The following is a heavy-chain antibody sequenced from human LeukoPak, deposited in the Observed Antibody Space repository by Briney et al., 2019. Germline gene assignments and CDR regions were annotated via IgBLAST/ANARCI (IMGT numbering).Heavy chain of an antibody. V-gene: IGHV1-8*01. D-gene: IGHD3-10*01. J-gene: IGHJ4*02. CDR3: ARVWRTSPYYFDY. CDR1: GYTFTSYD. CDR2: MNPNSGNT. Sequence: ASVKVSCRASGYTFTSYDINWVRQATGQGLEWMGWMNPNSGNTGYAQKFQGRVSMTTDTSTSTAYTELRSLRSDDTAVYYCARVWRTSPYYFDYWGQGTLVTVSS.